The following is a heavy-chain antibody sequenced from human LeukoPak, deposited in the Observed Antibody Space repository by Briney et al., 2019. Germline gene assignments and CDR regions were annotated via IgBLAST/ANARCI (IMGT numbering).Heavy chain of an antibody. CDR3: ARVEEGYGSGRRENYYYYYMDV. V-gene: IGHV4-38-2*02. D-gene: IGHD3-10*01. CDR2: IYHSGST. CDR1: GYSISSGYY. J-gene: IGHJ6*03. Sequence: PSETLSLTCTVSGYSISSGYYWGWIRQPPGKGLEWIGSIYHSGSTNYNPSLKSRVTISVDTSKNQFSLKLNSVTAADTAVYYCARVEEGYGSGRRENYYYYYMDVWGKGTTVTISS.